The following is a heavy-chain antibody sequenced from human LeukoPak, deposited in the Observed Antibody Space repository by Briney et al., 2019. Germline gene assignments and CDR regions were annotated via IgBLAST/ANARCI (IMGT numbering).Heavy chain of an antibody. CDR1: GYTFTNYY. CDR2: INPSGGST. Sequence: ASVTVSCKASGYTFTNYYIHWVRQAPGQGLEWMGMINPSGGSTTYAQKFQGRVTMTRDTSTSTVYMELSSLRSEDTAMYYCARDPVVTIVIDYWGQGTLVTVSS. D-gene: IGHD3-3*01. J-gene: IGHJ4*02. CDR3: ARDPVVTIVIDY. V-gene: IGHV1-46*01.